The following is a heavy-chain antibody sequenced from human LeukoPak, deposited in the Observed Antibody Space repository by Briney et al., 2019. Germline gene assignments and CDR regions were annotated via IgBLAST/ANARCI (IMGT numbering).Heavy chain of an antibody. CDR2: IYYSGST. D-gene: IGHD6-13*01. V-gene: IGHV4-59*01. Sequence: SETLSLTCTASGISISSYYWSWIRQPPGKGLEWIGYIYYSGSTNYSPSLKSRVTISVGTTNNQFSLQQSSMTAADPAVYYCARASSSWYIHYWGQGTLVTVSS. CDR1: GISISSYY. J-gene: IGHJ4*02. CDR3: ARASSSWYIHY.